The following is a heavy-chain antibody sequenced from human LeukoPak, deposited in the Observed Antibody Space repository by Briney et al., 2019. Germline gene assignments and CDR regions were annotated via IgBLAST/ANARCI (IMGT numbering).Heavy chain of an antibody. V-gene: IGHV1-69*05. CDR3: VSMTEGYYFDY. J-gene: IGHJ4*02. D-gene: IGHD2/OR15-2a*01. CDR1: GGTFSSYA. Sequence: SVKVSCKASGGTFSSYAISWVRQAPGQGLEWMGGIIPIFSTANYAQKFQGRVTITTDESTSTAYMELSSLRSEDTAVYYCVSMTEGYYFDYWGQGTLVTVSS. CDR2: IIPIFSTA.